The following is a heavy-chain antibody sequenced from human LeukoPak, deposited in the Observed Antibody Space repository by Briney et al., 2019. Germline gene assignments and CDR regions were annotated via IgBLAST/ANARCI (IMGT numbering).Heavy chain of an antibody. CDR1: GGSFSGYY. CDR2: INHSGST. J-gene: IGHJ5*02. Sequence: SPSETLSLTCAVYGGSFSGYYWSWIRQPPGKGLEWIGEINHSGSTNYNPSLKSRVTISVDTSKNQFSLKLSSVTAADTAVYYCARASWSTVSNWFDPWGQGTLATVSS. V-gene: IGHV4-34*01. CDR3: ARASWSTVSNWFDP. D-gene: IGHD4-17*01.